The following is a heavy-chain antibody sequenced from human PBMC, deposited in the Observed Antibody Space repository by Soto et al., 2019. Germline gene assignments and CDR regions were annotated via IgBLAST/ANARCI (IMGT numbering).Heavy chain of an antibody. CDR1: GYTFTGYY. CDR3: ARDYQGKSSYGAGDDY. D-gene: IGHD5-18*01. CDR2: INPNSGGT. J-gene: IGHJ4*02. Sequence: QVQLVQSGAEVKKPGASVKVSCKASGYTFTGYYMHWVRQAPGQGLEWMGWINPNSGGTNYAQKFQGRVTMTRDTSISTAYMELSRLRSDDTAVYYCARDYQGKSSYGAGDDYWGQGTLVTVSS. V-gene: IGHV1-2*02.